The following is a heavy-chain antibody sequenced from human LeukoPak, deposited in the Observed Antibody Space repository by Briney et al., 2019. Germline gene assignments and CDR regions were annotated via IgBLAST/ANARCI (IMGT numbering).Heavy chain of an antibody. J-gene: IGHJ4*02. CDR2: ISYSGST. CDR3: ARRGSITMLVASFDF. CDR1: GGSISSSSYY. Sequence: SETLSLTCTVSGGSISSSSYYWGWIRQPPGKGLEWIGGISYSGSTYYNPSLKSRVTMSVDTSKNQFSLKMSSVTAADTAIYYCARRGSITMLVASFDFWGQGTLVTVSS. V-gene: IGHV4-39*01. D-gene: IGHD3-10*02.